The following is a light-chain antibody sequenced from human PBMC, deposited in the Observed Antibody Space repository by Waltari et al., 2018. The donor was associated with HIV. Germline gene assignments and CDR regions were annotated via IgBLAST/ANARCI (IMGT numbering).Light chain of an antibody. Sequence: QSALTQPPSASGSPGQSVTISCTGTSSDIGAYTFVSWYQHHPGKAPKLLLYEVTKRAAGVPDRFSGAKSDNTASLTVSGLQAEDEADYYCSSYAGSNTLIFGGGTKLTVL. CDR1: SSDIGAYTF. V-gene: IGLV2-8*01. CDR3: SSYAGSNTLI. J-gene: IGLJ2*01. CDR2: EVT.